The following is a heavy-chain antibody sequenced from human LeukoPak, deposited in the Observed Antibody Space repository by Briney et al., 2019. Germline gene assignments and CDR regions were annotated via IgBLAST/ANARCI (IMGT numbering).Heavy chain of an antibody. CDR1: GYTFTTYG. CDR2: ISAYNGNT. V-gene: IGHV1-18*01. J-gene: IGHJ5*02. CDR3: ARDRLAVAGNWFDP. D-gene: IGHD6-19*01. Sequence: ASVKVSCKASGYTFTTYGISWVRQAPGQGLEWMGWISAYNGNTNYAQKLQGRVTMTTDTSTSTAYMELRSLRSDDTAVYYCARDRLAVAGNWFDPWGQGTLVTVSS.